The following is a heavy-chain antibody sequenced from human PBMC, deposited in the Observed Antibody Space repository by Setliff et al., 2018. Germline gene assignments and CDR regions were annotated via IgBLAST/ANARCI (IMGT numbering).Heavy chain of an antibody. J-gene: IGHJ6*02. CDR2: ISTSGNT. Sequence: PSETLSLTCSVYGESFSNNYWSWIRQPAGEGLEWIGRISTSGNTNYNPSLKSRVTVSLDTSKNQFSLKLTSMTAADTAVYYCARDQWVRSPPLYFSYSMDVWGQGTTVTVSS. V-gene: IGHV4-4*07. D-gene: IGHD5-12*01. CDR1: GESFSNNY. CDR3: ARDQWVRSPPLYFSYSMDV.